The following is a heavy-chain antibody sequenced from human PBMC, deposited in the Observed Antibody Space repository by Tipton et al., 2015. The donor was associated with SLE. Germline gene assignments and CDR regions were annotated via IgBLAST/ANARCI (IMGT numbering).Heavy chain of an antibody. Sequence: QVQLVQSGGGLVQPGGSLRLSCAASGFTFSSYAMHWVRQAPGKGLEYVSAISSNGGSTYYANSVKGRFTISRDNSKNTLYLQMNSLRAGDTAVYYCARDGVVVVAATQGACDIWGQGTMVTVPS. CDR2: ISSNGGST. V-gene: IGHV3-64*04. CDR1: GFTFSSYA. D-gene: IGHD2-15*01. CDR3: ARDGVVVVAATQGACDI. J-gene: IGHJ3*02.